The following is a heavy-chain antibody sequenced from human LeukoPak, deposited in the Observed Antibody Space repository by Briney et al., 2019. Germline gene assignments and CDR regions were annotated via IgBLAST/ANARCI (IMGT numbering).Heavy chain of an antibody. J-gene: IGHJ5*02. Sequence: GGSLRLSCAASGFTFSSHAMSWVRQAPGKGLEWVSAISGSGGSTYYADSVKGRFTISRDNSKNTLYLQMNSLRAEDTAVYYCAKVYSSSLDNWFDPWGQGTLVTVSS. D-gene: IGHD6-6*01. CDR3: AKVYSSSLDNWFDP. V-gene: IGHV3-23*01. CDR2: ISGSGGST. CDR1: GFTFSSHA.